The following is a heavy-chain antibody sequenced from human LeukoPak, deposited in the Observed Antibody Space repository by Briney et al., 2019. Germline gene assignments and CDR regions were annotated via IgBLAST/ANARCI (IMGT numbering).Heavy chain of an antibody. V-gene: IGHV3-7*03. J-gene: IGHJ5*02. CDR3: AKTGYCSSTSCYDWFDP. CDR2: ITPDGSGK. CDR1: GFSFKDYW. D-gene: IGHD2-2*01. Sequence: GGSLRLSCAASGFSFKDYWMSWVRQAPGKGLEWVADITPDGSGKTYVDSVKGRFTISRDNAKNSLYLQMNSLRVEDTALYYCAKTGYCSSTSCYDWFDPWGQGTLVTVSS.